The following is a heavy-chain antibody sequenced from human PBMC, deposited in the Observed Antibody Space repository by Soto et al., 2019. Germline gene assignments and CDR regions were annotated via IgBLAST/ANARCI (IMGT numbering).Heavy chain of an antibody. CDR2: IYYSGST. J-gene: IGHJ5*02. D-gene: IGHD5-12*01. CDR1: GGSISSGGYY. CDR3: ARAVATFNWFDP. Sequence: SETLSLTCTVSGGSISSGGYYWSWIRQHPGKGLEWIGYIYYSGSTYYNPSLKSRVTISVDTSKNQFSLKLSSVTAADTAVYYCARAVATFNWFDPWGQGTLVTVSS. V-gene: IGHV4-31*03.